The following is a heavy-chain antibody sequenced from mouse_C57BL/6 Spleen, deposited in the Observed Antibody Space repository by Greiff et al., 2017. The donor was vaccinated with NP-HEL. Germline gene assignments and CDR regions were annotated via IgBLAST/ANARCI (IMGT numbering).Heavy chain of an antibody. CDR1: GYTFTDYE. CDR2: IDPETGGT. Sequence: VQLQQSGAELVRPGASVTLSCKASGYTFTDYEMHWVKQTPVHGLEWIGAIDPETGGTAYNQKFKGKAILTADKSSSTAFLELRSMTSEDAAVYYCTEMPSYAMDYWGQGTSVTVAS. J-gene: IGHJ4*01. D-gene: IGHD6-1*01. V-gene: IGHV1-15*01. CDR3: TEMPSYAMDY.